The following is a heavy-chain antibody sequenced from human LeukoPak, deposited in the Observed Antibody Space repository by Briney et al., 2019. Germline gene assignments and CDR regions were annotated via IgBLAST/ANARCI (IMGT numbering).Heavy chain of an antibody. J-gene: IGHJ4*02. Sequence: SETLSLTCTDSGYSISRGNNCAGTRPPPGKGREGTGIIYHSGSTYYNPSLKSRVTISVDTSKNQFSLKLSSVTAADTAVYYCARDHVRQWLTYFDYWGQGTLVTVSS. CDR3: ARDHVRQWLTYFDY. V-gene: IGHV4-38-2*02. D-gene: IGHD6-19*01. CDR2: IYHSGST. CDR1: GYSISRGNN.